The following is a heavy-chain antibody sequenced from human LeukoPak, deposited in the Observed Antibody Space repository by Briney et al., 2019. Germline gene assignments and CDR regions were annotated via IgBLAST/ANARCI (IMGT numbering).Heavy chain of an antibody. Sequence: GGSLRLSCAASGFTFSSYGMHWVRQAPGKGLERVAVISYDGSNKYYADSVKGRFTISRDNSKNTLYLQMNSLRAEDTAVYYCAKDAPPYYYDSSGYYGDYWGQGTLVTVSS. V-gene: IGHV3-30*18. CDR1: GFTFSSYG. D-gene: IGHD3-22*01. CDR2: ISYDGSNK. J-gene: IGHJ4*02. CDR3: AKDAPPYYYDSSGYYGDY.